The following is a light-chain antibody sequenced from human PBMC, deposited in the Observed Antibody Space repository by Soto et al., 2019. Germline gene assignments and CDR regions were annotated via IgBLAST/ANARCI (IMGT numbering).Light chain of an antibody. J-gene: IGLJ1*01. Sequence: QSVLTHPPSASGTPGQRVTISCSGSSSNIGGNDVCWYQQLPGTAPKLLIFSNNQRPSGVPDRFSGSKSGTSASLAISGLRSEDEADYYCAAWDDSLSGLYVFGAGTKVTVL. CDR2: SNN. V-gene: IGLV1-47*02. CDR3: AAWDDSLSGLYV. CDR1: SSNIGGND.